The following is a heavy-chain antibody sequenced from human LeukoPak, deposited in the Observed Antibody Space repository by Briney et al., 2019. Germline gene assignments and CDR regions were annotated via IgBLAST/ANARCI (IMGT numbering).Heavy chain of an antibody. CDR2: IWYDGSNK. J-gene: IGHJ3*02. CDR3: ARDCPLVLRYFDWLLGGAFDI. Sequence: GRSLRLSCAASGFTFSSYGMHWVRQAPGKGLEWVAVIWYDGSNKYYADSVKGRFTISRDNSKNTLYLQMNSLRAEDTAVYYCARDCPLVLRYFDWLLGGAFDIWGQGTMVTVSS. CDR1: GFTFSSYG. D-gene: IGHD3-9*01. V-gene: IGHV3-33*01.